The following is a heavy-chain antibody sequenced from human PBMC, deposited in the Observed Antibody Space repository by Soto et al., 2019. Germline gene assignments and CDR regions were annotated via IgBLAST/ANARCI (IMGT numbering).Heavy chain of an antibody. CDR1: GFTLSNAW. CDR2: IKSKTDGGTT. V-gene: IGHV3-15*01. CDR3: TTSGYDWSYFDY. Sequence: PGGSLRLSCAASGFTLSNAWMSWVRQAPGKGLEWVGRIKSKTDGGTTDYAAPVKGRFTISRDDSKNTLYLQMNSLKTEDTAVYYCTTSGYDWSYFDYWGQGTLVTVSS. J-gene: IGHJ4*02. D-gene: IGHD5-12*01.